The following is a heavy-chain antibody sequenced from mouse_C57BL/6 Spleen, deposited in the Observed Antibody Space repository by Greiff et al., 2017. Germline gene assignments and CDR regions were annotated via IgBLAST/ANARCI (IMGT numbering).Heavy chain of an antibody. CDR1: GYTFTSYW. Sequence: QVQLQQPGAELVKPGASVKMSCKASGYTFTSYWITWVKQRPGQGLEWIGDIYPGSGSTNYNEKFKSKATLTVDTSSSTASMKLSSLTSAELAVYFWANAPYGSSYVYYAMDYWGQGTSVTVSS. J-gene: IGHJ4*01. V-gene: IGHV1-55*01. CDR3: ANAPYGSSYVYYAMDY. D-gene: IGHD1-1*01. CDR2: IYPGSGST.